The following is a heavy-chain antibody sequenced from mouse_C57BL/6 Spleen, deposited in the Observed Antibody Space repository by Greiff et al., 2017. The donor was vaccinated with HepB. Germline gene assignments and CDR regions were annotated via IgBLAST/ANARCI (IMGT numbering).Heavy chain of an antibody. CDR3: AKGTTVVPYAMDY. V-gene: IGHV2-5*01. J-gene: IGHJ4*01. D-gene: IGHD1-1*01. CDR1: GFSLTSYG. Sequence: QVHVKQSGPGLVQPSQSLSITCTVSGFSLTSYGVHWVRQSPGKGLEWLGVIWRGGSTDYNAAFMSRLSITKDNSKSQVFFKMNSLQADDTAIYYCAKGTTVVPYAMDYWGQGTSVTVSS. CDR2: IWRGGST.